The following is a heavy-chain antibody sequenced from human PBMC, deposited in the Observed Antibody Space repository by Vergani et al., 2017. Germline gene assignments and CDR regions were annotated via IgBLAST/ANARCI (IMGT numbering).Heavy chain of an antibody. J-gene: IGHJ5*02. CDR3: AREGRFAVNWFDA. V-gene: IGHV3-48*03. CDR2: ISSSGSTI. D-gene: IGHD3-10*01. CDR1: GFTFSSYE. Sequence: EVQLVESGGGLVQPGGSLRLSCAASGFTFSSYEMNWVRQAPGKGLEWVSYISSSGSTIYYADSVKGRFTISRDNAKNSLYLQMNSLRAEDTAVYYCAREGRFAVNWFDAWGQGTLVTVSS.